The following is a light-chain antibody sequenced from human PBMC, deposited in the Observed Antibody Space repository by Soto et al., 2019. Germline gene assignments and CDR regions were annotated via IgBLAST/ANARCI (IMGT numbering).Light chain of an antibody. J-gene: IGKJ2*01. Sequence: EIVLTQSPGILSLSPGERATLSCRASQSVSNDFLAWYQQKPGQAPRLLIYGASTRATDVPDRFSGSGSGADFTLTISRLEPEDFAVYYCQQYGSSPATFGQGTKLEIK. CDR3: QQYGSSPAT. CDR1: QSVSNDF. V-gene: IGKV3-20*01. CDR2: GAS.